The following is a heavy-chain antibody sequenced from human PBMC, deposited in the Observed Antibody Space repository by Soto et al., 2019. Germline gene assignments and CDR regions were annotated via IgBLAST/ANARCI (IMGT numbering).Heavy chain of an antibody. CDR2: MNPGSGKT. V-gene: IGHV1-8*02. J-gene: IGHJ5*02. CDR3: ARMASSRTLNWFDP. Sequence: GASVKVSCKASGYTFINYDISWVRQATGQGLEWMGWMNPGSGKTGYANKFQGRVTMTRDASTSTAHLELSSLTSEDTAVYYCARMASSRTLNWFDPWGQGTLVTVSS. CDR1: GYTFINYD.